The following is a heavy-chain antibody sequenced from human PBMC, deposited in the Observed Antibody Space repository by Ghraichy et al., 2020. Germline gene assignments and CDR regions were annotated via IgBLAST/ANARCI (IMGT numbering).Heavy chain of an antibody. J-gene: IGHJ4*02. D-gene: IGHD2-15*01. Sequence: GGSLRLSCAASGFTFSSYTLTWVRQAPGEGLEWVSSISSTSGYIYYADSVKGRFTISRDNAKNSLYLQMNSLRAEDTAVYYCVRAVWRSDCSGGRCQSYPHYWGQGTLLTVSS. CDR2: ISSTSGYI. CDR3: VRAVWRSDCSGGRCQSYPHY. CDR1: GFTFSSYT. V-gene: IGHV3-21*01.